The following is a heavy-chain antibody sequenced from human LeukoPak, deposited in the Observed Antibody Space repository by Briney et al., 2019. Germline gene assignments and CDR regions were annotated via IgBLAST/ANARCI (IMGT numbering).Heavy chain of an antibody. D-gene: IGHD1-20*01. CDR3: AREVAGNVYNWIHYCYYYMDV. J-gene: IGHJ6*03. CDR1: GFTFRNYA. V-gene: IGHV3-64*01. CDR2: INTNGDST. Sequence: TGGSLRLSCAASGFTFRNYAMHWVRQAPGKGLEYVSAINTNGDSTYYANSVEGRFTISRDNSKSTLYLQMGSLRAEDMAVYYCAREVAGNVYNWIHYCYYYMDVWGKGTTVTVSS.